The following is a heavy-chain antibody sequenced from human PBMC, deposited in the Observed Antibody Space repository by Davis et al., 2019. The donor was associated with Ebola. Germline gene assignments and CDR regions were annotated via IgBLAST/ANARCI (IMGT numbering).Heavy chain of an antibody. D-gene: IGHD6-6*01. Sequence: SLKISCAASGFTFDDYAMHWVRQAPGKGLEWVSGISWNSGSIGYADSVKGRFTISRDNAKNSLYLQMNSLRAEDTALYYCAVRVRSSSSGGDYWGQGTLVTVSS. CDR2: ISWNSGSI. CDR1: GFTFDDYA. J-gene: IGHJ4*02. CDR3: AVRVRSSSSGGDY. V-gene: IGHV3-9*01.